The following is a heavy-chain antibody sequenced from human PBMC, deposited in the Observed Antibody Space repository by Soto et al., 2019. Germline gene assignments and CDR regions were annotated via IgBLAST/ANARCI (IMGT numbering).Heavy chain of an antibody. CDR2: ISGSSSTI. J-gene: IGHJ6*02. V-gene: IGHV3-48*02. Sequence: VQLVESGGGLVQPGGSLRLSCAASGFTFSAYNMNWVRRAPGKGLEWVSSISGSSSTIYYPDSVKGRFTISRDNGKYSPCLQMDSLGNNDTAVYDCASDNYYGSGGRIYYYGLDGWAQGTTVTVSS. D-gene: IGHD3-10*01. CDR3: ASDNYYGSGGRIYYYGLDG. CDR1: GFTFSAYN.